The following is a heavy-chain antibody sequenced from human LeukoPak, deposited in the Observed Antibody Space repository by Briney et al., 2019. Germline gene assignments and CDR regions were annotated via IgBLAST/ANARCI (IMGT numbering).Heavy chain of an antibody. V-gene: IGHV3-73*01. CDR3: TTQSLTVTTGPPYYYYGMDV. J-gene: IGHJ6*02. CDR2: IRSKANNYAT. Sequence: GGSLRLSCAASGFTLSGSVIHWVRQASGKGLEWVGRIRSKANNYATAYAASVQGRFTISRDDSRDTAYLQMNSLKTEDTAVYYCTTQSLTVTTGPPYYYYGMDVWGQGTTVTVSS. CDR1: GFTLSGSV. D-gene: IGHD4-11*01.